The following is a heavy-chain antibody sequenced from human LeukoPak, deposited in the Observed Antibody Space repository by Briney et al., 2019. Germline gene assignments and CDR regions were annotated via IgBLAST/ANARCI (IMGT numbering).Heavy chain of an antibody. CDR3: ARRFGYYGSGSHYNFYY. Sequence: GGSLRLSCTASGFSITSYWMSWVRQAPGKGLEWVANIKQDGSEKYYVDSVKGQFTISRDNAKNSLYLQMNSLRADDTAVYYCARRFGYYGSGSHYNFYYWGQGTLVTVSS. V-gene: IGHV3-7*01. J-gene: IGHJ4*02. CDR1: GFSITSYW. D-gene: IGHD3-10*01. CDR2: IKQDGSEK.